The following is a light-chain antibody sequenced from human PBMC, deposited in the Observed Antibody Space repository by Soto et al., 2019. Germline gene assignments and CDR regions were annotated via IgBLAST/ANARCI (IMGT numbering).Light chain of an antibody. CDR1: SSDVVGYNY. CDR2: DVS. V-gene: IGLV2-14*01. J-gene: IGLJ1*01. CDR3: SSYTTSTPPQLV. Sequence: QSALTQPASVSGSPGQSITISCTGTSSDVVGYNYVSWYQQHPGKAPKFMVYDVSNRPSGVSNRFSGSKSGNTASLTISGLQAEDEADYYCSSYTTSTPPQLVFGTGTKVTDL.